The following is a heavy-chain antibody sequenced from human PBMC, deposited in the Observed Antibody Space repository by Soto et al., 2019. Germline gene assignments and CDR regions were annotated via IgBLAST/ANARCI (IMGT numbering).Heavy chain of an antibody. Sequence: QVQLVQSGAEVKKPGSSVKVSCKASGGTFSPYGMNWVRQAPGQGLEWMGSIIPLYGTTNYAQTFQGRVTITADDSTTTVYMVLRSLRAQDTAIYYWARGPPATVTSLDPWGQVTLVTVSS. V-gene: IGHV1-69*18. CDR1: GGTFSPYG. D-gene: IGHD4-17*01. CDR3: ARGPPATVTSLDP. J-gene: IGHJ5*02. CDR2: IIPLYGTT.